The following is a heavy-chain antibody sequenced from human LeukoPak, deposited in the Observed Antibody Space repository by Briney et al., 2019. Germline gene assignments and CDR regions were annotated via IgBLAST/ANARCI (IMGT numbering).Heavy chain of an antibody. J-gene: IGHJ4*02. CDR3: ARLDSGSYLGQPGLEIDY. CDR1: GYTFTSYY. V-gene: IGHV1-46*01. Sequence: ASVKVSCKASGYTFTSYYMRWVRQAPGQGLEWMGIINPSGGSTSYAQKFQGRVTMTRDTSTSTVYMELSSLRSEDTAVYYCARLDSGSYLGQPGLEIDYWGQGTLVTVSS. D-gene: IGHD1-26*01. CDR2: INPSGGST.